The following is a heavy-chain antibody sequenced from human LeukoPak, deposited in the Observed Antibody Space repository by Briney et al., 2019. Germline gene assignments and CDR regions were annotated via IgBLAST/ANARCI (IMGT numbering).Heavy chain of an antibody. CDR3: ARGVIEYYYDSSGYHIDY. V-gene: IGHV4-59*01. CDR2: IYYSGST. J-gene: IGHJ4*02. Sequence: SETLSLTCTVSGGSISSYYWSWIRQPPGKGLEWIGYIYYSGSTNYNPSLKSRVTISVDTSKNQFSLKLSSVTAADTAVYYCARGVIEYYYDSSGYHIDYWGQGTLVTVSS. CDR1: GGSISSYY. D-gene: IGHD3-22*01.